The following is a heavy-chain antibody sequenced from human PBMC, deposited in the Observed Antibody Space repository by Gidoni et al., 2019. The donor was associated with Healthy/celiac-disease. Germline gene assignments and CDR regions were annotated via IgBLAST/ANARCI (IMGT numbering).Heavy chain of an antibody. CDR1: GFTFSSYA. CDR2: IRGSGGST. Sequence: EVQLLESGGGLVQPGGSLRLSCAASGFTFSSYAMSWVRQAPGKGLEGVSAIRGSGGSTYYADSVKGRFTISRDNSKNTLYLQMNSLRAEDTAVYYCAKVPHYGSGSPKWFDPWGQGTLVTVSS. V-gene: IGHV3-23*01. CDR3: AKVPHYGSGSPKWFDP. D-gene: IGHD3-10*01. J-gene: IGHJ5*02.